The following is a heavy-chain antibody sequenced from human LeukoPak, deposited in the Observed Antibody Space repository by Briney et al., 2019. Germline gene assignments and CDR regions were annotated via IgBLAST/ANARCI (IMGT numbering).Heavy chain of an antibody. D-gene: IGHD3-22*01. CDR1: GGSFSGYY. Sequence: SETLSLTCAVYGGSFSGYYWGWIRQPSGKGLEWIGSIYHSGSTYYNPSLKSRVTISVDTSKNQFSLKLSSVTAADTAVYYCARVGYDSSGYYLYYYYYMDVWGKGTTVTVSS. CDR2: IYHSGST. J-gene: IGHJ6*03. V-gene: IGHV4-38-2*01. CDR3: ARVGYDSSGYYLYYYYYMDV.